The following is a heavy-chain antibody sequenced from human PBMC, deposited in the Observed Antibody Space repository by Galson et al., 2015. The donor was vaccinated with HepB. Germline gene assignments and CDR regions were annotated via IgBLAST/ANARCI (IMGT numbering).Heavy chain of an antibody. V-gene: IGHV3-64D*06. CDR1: GFTFSIYG. J-gene: IGHJ4*02. D-gene: IGHD4-17*01. CDR2: VHTDGYT. Sequence: SLRLSCAASGFTFSIYGMHWVRQAPGKGLDSVSGVHTDGYTYYAESVKGRFTISRDNSKNTLYLQMNSLRPEDTAVYFCAKDHDCGDWGQGALVTVSS. CDR3: AKDHDCGD.